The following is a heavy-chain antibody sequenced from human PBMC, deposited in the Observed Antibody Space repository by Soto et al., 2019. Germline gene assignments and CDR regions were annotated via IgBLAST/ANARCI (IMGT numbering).Heavy chain of an antibody. D-gene: IGHD3-22*01. CDR3: AREHADYYDSSGYYPRRFTFDI. CDR1: GGSISSGYYY. J-gene: IGHJ3*02. CDR2: IYYGGSN. V-gene: IGHV4-30-4*01. Sequence: QVQLQESGPGLVKPSQTLSLTCTVSGGSISSGYYYWRWIRQPPGNCLEWIGYIYYGGSNYYNPALKSHVTISVGTSKTQFSLKLSSVTAADTAVYYCAREHADYYDSSGYYPRRFTFDIWGQGTMVTVSS.